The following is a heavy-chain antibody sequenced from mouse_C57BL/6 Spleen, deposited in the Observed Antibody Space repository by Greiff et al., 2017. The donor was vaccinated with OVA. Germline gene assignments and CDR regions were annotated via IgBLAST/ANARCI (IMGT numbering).Heavy chain of an antibody. CDR1: GYTFTSYW. Sequence: VQLQQPGAELVKPGASVKMSCKASGYTFTSYWITWVKQRPGQGLEWIGDIYPGSGSTNYNEKFKSKATLTVDTSSSTAYMQLSSLTSEDSAVYYCARERITTVGEAWFADWGQGTLVTVSA. V-gene: IGHV1-55*01. J-gene: IGHJ3*01. CDR3: ARERITTVGEAWFAD. CDR2: IYPGSGST. D-gene: IGHD1-1*01.